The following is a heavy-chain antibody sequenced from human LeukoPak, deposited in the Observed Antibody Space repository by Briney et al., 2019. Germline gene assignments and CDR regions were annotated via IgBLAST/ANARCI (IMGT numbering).Heavy chain of an antibody. J-gene: IGHJ4*02. D-gene: IGHD5-18*01. V-gene: IGHV3-9*03. CDR1: GFTFDDYA. CDR3: TRASGYSSGAVDY. CDR2: ISWNSGSI. Sequence: GGSLRLSCAASGFTFDDYAMHWVRQAPGKGLERVSGISWNSGSIGYADSVKGRFTISRDNAKSTLYLQMNSLRADDMALYYCTRASGYSSGAVDYWGQGTLVTVSS.